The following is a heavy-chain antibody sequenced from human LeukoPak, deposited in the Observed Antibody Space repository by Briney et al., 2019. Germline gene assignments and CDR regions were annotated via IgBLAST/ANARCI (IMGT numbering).Heavy chain of an antibody. Sequence: SETLSLTCTVSGGSISSDGYYWSWIRQHPGKGLEWIGYIYYSGSTYYNPSLKSRVTISVDTSKNQFSLKLSSVTAADTAVYYCARNSSGYYIDSWGQGTLVTVSS. CDR2: IYYSGST. J-gene: IGHJ4*02. V-gene: IGHV4-31*03. CDR1: GGSISSDGYY. D-gene: IGHD3-22*01. CDR3: ARNSSGYYIDS.